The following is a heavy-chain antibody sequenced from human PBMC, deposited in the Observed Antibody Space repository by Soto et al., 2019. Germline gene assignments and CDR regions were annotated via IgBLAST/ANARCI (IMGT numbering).Heavy chain of an antibody. J-gene: IGHJ6*02. V-gene: IGHV4-34*01. Sequence: PSETLSLTCAVYGGSFSGYYWSWIRQPPGKGLEWIGEINHSGSTNYNPSLKSRVTISVDTSKNQFSLKLGSVTAADTAVYYCARGRGAAAGTSFYYYYGMDVWGQGTTVTVSS. D-gene: IGHD6-13*01. CDR2: INHSGST. CDR1: GGSFSGYY. CDR3: ARGRGAAAGTSFYYYYGMDV.